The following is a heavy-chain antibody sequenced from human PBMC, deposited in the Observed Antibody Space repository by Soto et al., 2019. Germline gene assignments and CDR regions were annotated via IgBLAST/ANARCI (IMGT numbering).Heavy chain of an antibody. J-gene: IGHJ4*02. V-gene: IGHV1-69*02. Sequence: GVSVKVSCKASGGTFSSYTISWVRQAPGQGLEWMGRIIPILGIANYAQKFQGRVTITADKSTSTAYMELSSLRSEDTAVYYCARDTMVRGVIFDYWGQGTLVTVSS. CDR2: IIPILGIA. CDR3: ARDTMVRGVIFDY. D-gene: IGHD3-10*01. CDR1: GGTFSSYT.